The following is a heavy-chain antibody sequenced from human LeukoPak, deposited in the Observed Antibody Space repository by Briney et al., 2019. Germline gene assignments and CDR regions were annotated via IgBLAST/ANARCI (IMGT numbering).Heavy chain of an antibody. V-gene: IGHV3-9*01. Sequence: PGGSLRLSCAAYGFTFDDYAMHWVRQAPGKGLEWVSGISWNSGSIGYADSVKGRFTISRDNAKNTLYLQMNSLRAEDTAVYYCAREGATMVRGVIPSFDYYYYYMDVWGKGTTVTISS. CDR2: ISWNSGSI. J-gene: IGHJ6*03. D-gene: IGHD3-10*01. CDR1: GFTFDDYA. CDR3: AREGATMVRGVIPSFDYYYYYMDV.